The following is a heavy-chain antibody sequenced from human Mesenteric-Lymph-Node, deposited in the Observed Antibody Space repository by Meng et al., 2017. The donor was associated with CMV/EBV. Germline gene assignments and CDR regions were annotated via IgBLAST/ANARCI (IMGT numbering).Heavy chain of an antibody. J-gene: IGHJ4*02. V-gene: IGHV4-39*07. CDR1: GASINTMIYY. D-gene: IGHD3-3*02. CDR2: VSYNGIP. Sequence: GSLRLSCTVSGASINTMIYYWAWIRQPPGKGLEWVGSVSYNGIPYYNPSLKSRVTISVDTSKNQFSLKLSSVTAADTAVYYCASGTFGVVIMDYWGQGTLVTVSS. CDR3: ASGTFGVVIMDY.